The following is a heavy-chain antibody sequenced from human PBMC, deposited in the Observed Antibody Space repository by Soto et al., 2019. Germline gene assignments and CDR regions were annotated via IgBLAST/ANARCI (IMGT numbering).Heavy chain of an antibody. J-gene: IGHJ6*02. CDR3: ARHYSAMGV. Sequence: EVQLVETGGDLIQPGGSLRLSCAASGFTVSSDSMTWVRQAPGKGLEWISIIYSDNNTDYADSVKGRFSISRDTSKNILYLQMNSLSDEDTAEYYCARHYSAMGVWGQGTTVTVSS. V-gene: IGHV3-53*02. CDR1: GFTVSSDS. CDR2: IYSDNNT.